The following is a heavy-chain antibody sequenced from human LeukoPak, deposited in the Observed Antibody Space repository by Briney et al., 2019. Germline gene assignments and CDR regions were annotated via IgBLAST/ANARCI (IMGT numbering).Heavy chain of an antibody. Sequence: ASVKVSCKASGYTFTSYYMHWVRQAPGQGLEWMGIINPSGGSTSYAQKFQGRVTMTRDTSTSTVYMELSSLRSEDTAVYYCAREGAYYDSSGYYLGGYYFDYWGQGTLVTASS. J-gene: IGHJ4*02. CDR3: AREGAYYDSSGYYLGGYYFDY. CDR2: INPSGGST. CDR1: GYTFTSYY. V-gene: IGHV1-46*01. D-gene: IGHD3-22*01.